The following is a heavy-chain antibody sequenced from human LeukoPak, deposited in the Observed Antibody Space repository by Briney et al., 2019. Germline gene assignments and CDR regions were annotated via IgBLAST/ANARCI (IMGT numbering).Heavy chain of an antibody. J-gene: IGHJ4*02. V-gene: IGHV5-10-1*04. CDR1: GYIFTSYW. CDR3: ARKYSRSSSLVDY. D-gene: IGHD6-6*01. CDR2: IDPTDSYT. Sequence: GESLKISCKGSGYIFTSYWITWVRQMPGKGLEWMGMIDPTDSYTNYSPSFQGQVTISVDQSISTAYLQWSSLKASGTAMYYCARKYSRSSSLVDYWGQGTLVTVSS.